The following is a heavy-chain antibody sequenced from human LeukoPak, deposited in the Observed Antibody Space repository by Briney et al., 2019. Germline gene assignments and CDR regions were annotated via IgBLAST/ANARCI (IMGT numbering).Heavy chain of an antibody. CDR2: MNPNSANT. Sequence: ASVKVSCKASGYTFTSYDVNWVRQAPGQGLEWMGWMNPNSANTGYALKFQGRVTMTRNTSINTAYMELSSLTSDDTAVYYCARGQGTLTGYDYWGQGTLVTVSS. CDR1: GYTFTSYD. D-gene: IGHD3-9*01. J-gene: IGHJ4*02. V-gene: IGHV1-8*01. CDR3: ARGQGTLTGYDY.